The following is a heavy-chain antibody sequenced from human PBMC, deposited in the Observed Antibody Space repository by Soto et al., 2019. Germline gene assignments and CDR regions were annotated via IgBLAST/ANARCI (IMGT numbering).Heavy chain of an antibody. CDR3: ARYNAASGTYYFDF. V-gene: IGHV4-59*12. CDR1: GGSISSYY. J-gene: IGHJ4*02. CDR2: IYYSGST. Sequence: SDTLSLTCTVSGGSISSYYWSWIRQPPGKGLEWIGYIYYSGSTNYNPSLKSRVTISVDISKSQFSLRLTSVTAADTAVYYCARYNAASGTYYFDFWGQGALVTVS. D-gene: IGHD6-13*01.